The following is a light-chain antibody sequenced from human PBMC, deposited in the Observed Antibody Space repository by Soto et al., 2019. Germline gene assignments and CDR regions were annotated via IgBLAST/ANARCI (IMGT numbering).Light chain of an antibody. J-gene: IGLJ2*01. CDR2: EVN. V-gene: IGLV2-14*01. Sequence: QSALTQPASVSGSPGQSITISCTGTNSDVGGYNYVSWYQQHPGKAPKLMIYEVNNRPSGVSNRFSGSKSDNTASLTISGLQAEDEADYYCSSYTSSSTQVFGGGTKLTVL. CDR3: SSYTSSSTQV. CDR1: NSDVGGYNY.